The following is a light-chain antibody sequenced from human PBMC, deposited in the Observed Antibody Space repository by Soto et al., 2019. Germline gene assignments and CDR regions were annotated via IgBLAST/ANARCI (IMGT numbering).Light chain of an antibody. V-gene: IGKV1-9*01. CDR2: AAS. J-gene: IGKJ4*01. CDR1: QGINDY. CDR3: QQFNTYPLT. Sequence: DIHLTQSPSFLSASVGDRVTITCRASQGINDYLAWYQQKPGKAPKLLIYAASTLQSEVPSRFSGSASGTEFTLTISSLQPEDFATYYCQQFNTYPLTFGGGTKVE.